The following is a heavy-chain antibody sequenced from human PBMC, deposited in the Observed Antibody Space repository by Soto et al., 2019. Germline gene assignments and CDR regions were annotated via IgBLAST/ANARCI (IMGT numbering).Heavy chain of an antibody. J-gene: IGHJ4*02. Sequence: QVQLQESGPGLVKPSQTLSLTCTVSGGSISSGGYYWSWIRQHPGKGLEWIGYIYYSGSTYYNPPLQSRVTISVDTSKNQFSLKLSSVTAADTAVYYCARDRSYYYGSGSVNYFDYWGQGTLVTVSS. V-gene: IGHV4-31*03. CDR3: ARDRSYYYGSGSVNYFDY. CDR1: GGSISSGGYY. CDR2: IYYSGST. D-gene: IGHD3-10*01.